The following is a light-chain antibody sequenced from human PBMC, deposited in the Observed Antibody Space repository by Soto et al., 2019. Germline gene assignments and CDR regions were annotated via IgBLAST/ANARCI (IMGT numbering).Light chain of an antibody. J-gene: IGKJ2*01. CDR3: QQFDSLPYT. CDR1: QDIIKS. Sequence: DLQMTQSPSSLSAYVGDRVTITCQASQDIIKSLNWYQQKPGKAPNLLIYEVSNLETGVPSRFSGSGSGTDFTFTISSLQPEDIATYYCQQFDSLPYTFGQGTKVEIQ. CDR2: EVS. V-gene: IGKV1-33*01.